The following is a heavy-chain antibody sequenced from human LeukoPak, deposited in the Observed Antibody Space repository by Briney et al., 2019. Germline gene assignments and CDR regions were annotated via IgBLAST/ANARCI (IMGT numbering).Heavy chain of an antibody. CDR3: AKSEGYSSSPFDY. J-gene: IGHJ4*02. CDR1: GFTFSSYS. CDR2: ISWNSGSI. D-gene: IGHD6-6*01. Sequence: GGSLRLSCAASGFTFSSYSMNWVRQAPGKGLEWVSGISWNSGSIGYADSVKGRFTISRDNAKNSLYLQMNSLRAEDTALYYCAKSEGYSSSPFDYWGQGTLVTVSS. V-gene: IGHV3-9*01.